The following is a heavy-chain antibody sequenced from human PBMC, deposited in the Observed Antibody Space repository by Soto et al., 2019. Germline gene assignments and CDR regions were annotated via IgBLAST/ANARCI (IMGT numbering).Heavy chain of an antibody. D-gene: IGHD2-2*01. CDR1: KFTFGDYA. Sequence: PVGSLRLSCASSKFTFGDYAVSCVRHSPGRWLEWVSAISGSGDSTYYADSMKGRFTISRDNSKNTLYLQLNSLRAEDTAVYYCARERIPATIVNYYYGLDVWGQATTVIVSS. CDR2: ISGSGDST. CDR3: ARERIPATIVNYYYGLDV. V-gene: IGHV3-23*01. J-gene: IGHJ6*01.